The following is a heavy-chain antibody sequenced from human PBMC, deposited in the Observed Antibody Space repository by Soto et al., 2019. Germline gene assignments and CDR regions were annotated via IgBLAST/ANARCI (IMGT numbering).Heavy chain of an antibody. CDR2: IIPILDIA. V-gene: IGHV1-69*02. J-gene: IGHJ4*02. CDR1: GGTFSSYT. Sequence: QVQLVQSGAEVKKPGSSVKVSCKASGGTFSSYTISWVRQAPGQGLEWMGRIIPILDIANYAQKFQGRVTITADKSTSTAYMELSSLRSEDTAVYYCARNLYSGYLGYFDYWGQGTLVTVSS. CDR3: ARNLYSGYLGYFDY. D-gene: IGHD5-12*01.